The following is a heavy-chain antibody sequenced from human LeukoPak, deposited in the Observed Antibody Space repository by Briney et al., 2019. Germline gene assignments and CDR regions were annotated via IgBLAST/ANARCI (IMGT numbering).Heavy chain of an antibody. V-gene: IGHV3-21*01. CDR1: GFTFSSYS. CDR3: AKALGGYCTSASCPPDS. Sequence: GGSLRLSCAASGFTFSSYSMNWVRKAPGKGLEWVSSISSSSSYIYYADSVKGRFTISRDNAKNSLYLQMNSLRAEDTAVYYCAKALGGYCTSASCPPDSWGQGTLVTVSS. D-gene: IGHD2-2*01. J-gene: IGHJ5*02. CDR2: ISSSSSYI.